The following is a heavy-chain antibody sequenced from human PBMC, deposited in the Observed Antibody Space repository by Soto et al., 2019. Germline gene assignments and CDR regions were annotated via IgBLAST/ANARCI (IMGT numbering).Heavy chain of an antibody. CDR1: GFTFSNCG. J-gene: IGHJ4*02. CDR3: AREDYGDSHDY. Sequence: GGSLRLSCAASGFTFSNCGMHWGRQAPGKGLEWVAVIWYDGSNKYYADSVKGRFTISRDNSKNTLYLQMNSLRAEDTAVYYCAREDYGDSHDYWGQGT. CDR2: IWYDGSNK. V-gene: IGHV3-33*01. D-gene: IGHD4-17*01.